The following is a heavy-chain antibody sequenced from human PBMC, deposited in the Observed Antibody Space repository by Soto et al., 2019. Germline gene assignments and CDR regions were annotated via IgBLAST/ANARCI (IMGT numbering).Heavy chain of an antibody. V-gene: IGHV4-34*01. D-gene: IGHD3-9*01. J-gene: IGHJ4*02. Sequence: SETLSLTCAVYGGSFSGYYWSWIRQPPGKGLEWIGEINHSGSTNYNPSLKSRVTISVDTSKNQFSLKLSSVTAADTAVYYCARFGGIYDILTGYDYWGQGTRVTVSS. CDR2: INHSGST. CDR1: GGSFSGYY. CDR3: ARFGGIYDILTGYDY.